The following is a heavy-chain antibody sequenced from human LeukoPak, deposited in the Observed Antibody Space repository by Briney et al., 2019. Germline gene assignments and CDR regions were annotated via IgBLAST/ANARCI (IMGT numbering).Heavy chain of an antibody. V-gene: IGHV4-61*02. CDR1: GGSISSGSYY. CDR2: IYTSGST. Sequence: TSQTLSLTCTVSGGSISSGSYYWSWIRQPAGKGLEWIGRIYTSGSTNYNPSLKSRVIISVDTSKNQFSLKLSSVTAADTAVYYCARATVTLIDYWGQGTLVTVSS. D-gene: IGHD4-11*01. J-gene: IGHJ4*02. CDR3: ARATVTLIDY.